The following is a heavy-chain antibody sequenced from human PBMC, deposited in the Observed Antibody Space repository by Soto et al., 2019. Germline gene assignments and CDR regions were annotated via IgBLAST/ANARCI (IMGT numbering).Heavy chain of an antibody. V-gene: IGHV3-74*01. Sequence: EVQLVESGGGLVQPGGSLRLSCAASGFTFSSYWMHWVRQAPGKGLVWVSRVKSDGSITSYADSVKGRFTISRDNAKNTLYLQMNSLRAEDTAVYYCARAGVSYGLDVWGQGTTVTVSS. CDR3: ARAGVSYGLDV. J-gene: IGHJ6*02. CDR1: GFTFSSYW. D-gene: IGHD2-8*01. CDR2: VKSDGSIT.